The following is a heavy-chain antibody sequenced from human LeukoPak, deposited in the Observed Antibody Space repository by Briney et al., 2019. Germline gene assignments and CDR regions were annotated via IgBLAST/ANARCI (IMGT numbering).Heavy chain of an antibody. CDR2: ISGHTGDT. Sequence: ASVKVSCKTSGYDFKTSGISWVRQAPGQGLEWMGWISGHTGDTHYAKRFQGRLTLTTDTSTSVAYLELSTLRSDDTALYFCAKDVGDSLAGPWFFQFWGQGTLVTLSS. D-gene: IGHD3-16*01. J-gene: IGHJ4*02. V-gene: IGHV1-18*01. CDR1: GYDFKTSG. CDR3: AKDVGDSLAGPWFFQF.